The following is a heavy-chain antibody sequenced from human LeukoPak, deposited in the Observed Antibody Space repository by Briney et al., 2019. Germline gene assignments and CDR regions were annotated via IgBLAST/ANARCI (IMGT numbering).Heavy chain of an antibody. D-gene: IGHD2-2*01. V-gene: IGHV4-61*02. Sequence: SETLSLTCTVSGGSISSGSYYWSWIRQPAGKGLEWIGRIYTSGSTNYNPSLKSRVTISVDTSKNQFSLKLSSVTAADTAVYYCARELIERYCSSTSCGTETNWFDPWGQGTLVTVSS. J-gene: IGHJ5*02. CDR1: GGSISSGSYY. CDR2: IYTSGST. CDR3: ARELIERYCSSTSCGTETNWFDP.